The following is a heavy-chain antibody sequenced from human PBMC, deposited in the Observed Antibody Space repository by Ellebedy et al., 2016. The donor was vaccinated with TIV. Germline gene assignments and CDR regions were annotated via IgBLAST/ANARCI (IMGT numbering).Heavy chain of an antibody. J-gene: IGHJ4*02. CDR1: GFTFDDYG. Sequence: GESLKISCAASGFTFDDYGMSWVRQAPGKGLEWVSGINWNGGSTGYADSVKGRFTISRDNAKNSLYLQMNSLRAEDTALCYCARHLGNHDYWGQGTLVTVSS. CDR2: INWNGGST. V-gene: IGHV3-20*04. CDR3: ARHLGNHDY. D-gene: IGHD4-23*01.